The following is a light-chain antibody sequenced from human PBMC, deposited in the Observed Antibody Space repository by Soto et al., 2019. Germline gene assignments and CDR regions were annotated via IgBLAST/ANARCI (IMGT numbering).Light chain of an antibody. Sequence: AIRMTQSPPSLSASTGDRVTITCRASQGISSYLAWYQQKPGKAPKLLIYAASTLQSGVPPRFSGSGSGTDFTLAISSLQPEDSATYYCLQDINYPWTFGQGTKVDIK. CDR2: AAS. CDR3: LQDINYPWT. CDR1: QGISSY. J-gene: IGKJ1*01. V-gene: IGKV1-8*01.